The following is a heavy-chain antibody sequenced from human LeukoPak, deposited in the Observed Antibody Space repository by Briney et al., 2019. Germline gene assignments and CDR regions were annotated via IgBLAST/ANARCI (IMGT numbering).Heavy chain of an antibody. CDR1: GFTFSSYA. Sequence: GGSLRLSCAASGFTFSSYAMSWVRQTPGKGLEWVSAISHSGATTYYADSVKGRFTISRDNSKNTLYLQMNSLRAEDTAVYYCARDSGYGYRWFDPWGQGTLVTVSS. CDR2: ISHSGATT. CDR3: ARDSGYGYRWFDP. V-gene: IGHV3-23*01. D-gene: IGHD5-18*01. J-gene: IGHJ5*02.